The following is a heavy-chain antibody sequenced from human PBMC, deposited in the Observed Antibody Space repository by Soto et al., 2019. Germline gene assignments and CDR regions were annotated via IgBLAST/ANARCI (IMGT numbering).Heavy chain of an antibody. CDR3: ARPPRNYYYGMDV. CDR1: GYSFTSYW. V-gene: IGHV5-51*01. Sequence: GESLKISCKGSGYSFTSYWIGWVRQMPGKGLEWMGIIYPGDSDTRYSPSFQGQVTISADKSISTAYLQWSSLKASDTAMYYCARPPRNYYYGMDVWGQGTSVTVSS. J-gene: IGHJ6*02. CDR2: IYPGDSDT.